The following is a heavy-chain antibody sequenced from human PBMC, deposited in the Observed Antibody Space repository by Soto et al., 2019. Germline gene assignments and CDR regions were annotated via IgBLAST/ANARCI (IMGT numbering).Heavy chain of an antibody. CDR3: AKDKGRLRFAYYGIDV. V-gene: IGHV3-30*18. CDR1: GFTFSSYG. J-gene: IGHJ6*02. Sequence: QVQLVESGGGVVQPGRSLRLSCAASGFTFSSYGMHWVRQAPGKGLEWVAVISYDGSNKYYADSVKGRFTISRDNSKNTLYLQMNSLRAEDTAVYYCAKDKGRLRFAYYGIDVWGQGTTVTVSS. D-gene: IGHD5-12*01. CDR2: ISYDGSNK.